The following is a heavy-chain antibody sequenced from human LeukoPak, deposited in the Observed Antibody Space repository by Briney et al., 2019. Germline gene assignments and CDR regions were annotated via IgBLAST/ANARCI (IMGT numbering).Heavy chain of an antibody. CDR2: YGGGT. CDR1: GFTFSSYA. J-gene: IGHJ6*02. Sequence: AGGSLRLSCAASGFTFSSYAMNWVRQAPGKGLEWVSSYGGGTYYADSVKGRFTVSRDNSKNTLYLQMDGLRAEDTAVYYCAKAGPVAAYYYSMDAWGQGTTVTVSS. D-gene: IGHD6-19*01. V-gene: IGHV3-23*01. CDR3: AKAGPVAAYYYSMDA.